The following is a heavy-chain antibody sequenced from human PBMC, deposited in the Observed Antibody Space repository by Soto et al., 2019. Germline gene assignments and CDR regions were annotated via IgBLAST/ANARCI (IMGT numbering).Heavy chain of an antibody. CDR2: INHRGST. D-gene: IGHD6-19*01. CDR3: AREIAVARGAFDI. V-gene: IGHV4-34*01. J-gene: IGHJ3*02. CDR1: GGSFSGYY. Sequence: QVQLQQWGAGLLKPSETLSLTCAVYGGSFSGYYWSWIRQPPGKGLEWIGEINHRGSTNYNPSLKGRVTISVDTSKNQFSLKLSSVTAADTAVYYCAREIAVARGAFDIWGQGTMVTVSS.